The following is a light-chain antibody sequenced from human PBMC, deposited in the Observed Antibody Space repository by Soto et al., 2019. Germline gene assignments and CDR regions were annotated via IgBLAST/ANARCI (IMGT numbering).Light chain of an antibody. CDR1: SSDVGGYDF. CDR2: DVD. CDR3: SSYAGNYIYV. V-gene: IGLV2-11*01. Sequence: QSALTQPRSVSGSPGQSVTISCTGTSSDVGGYDFVSWYQQHPGKAPRLIIFDVDQRPSGVPDRFSGSKSVNTASLNIAGLRGEDEADYYCSSYAGNYIYVFATGTKVTVL. J-gene: IGLJ1*01.